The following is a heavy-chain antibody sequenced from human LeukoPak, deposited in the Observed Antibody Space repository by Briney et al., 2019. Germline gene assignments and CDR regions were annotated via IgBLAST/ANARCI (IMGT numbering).Heavy chain of an antibody. V-gene: IGHV3-48*01. J-gene: IGHJ4*02. CDR2: ISSSSSII. Sequence: PGGSLRLSCAASGFTFNKYSMNWVRQAPGKGLERVSYISSSSSIIYYTDSVKGRFTIPRDNAKNSLYLQMSSLRAEDTGVYYCARDIAGGSYSPDYWGQGTLVTVSS. CDR1: GFTFNKYS. CDR3: ARDIAGGSYSPDY. D-gene: IGHD1-26*01.